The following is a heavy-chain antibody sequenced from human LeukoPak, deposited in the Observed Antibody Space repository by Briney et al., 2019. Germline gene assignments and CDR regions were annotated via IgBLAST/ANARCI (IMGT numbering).Heavy chain of an antibody. D-gene: IGHD5-18*01. Sequence: GGSLRLSCAASGFTVSSNYMSWVRQAPGKGLEWVSVIYSGGSTYYADSVKGRFTISRDNSKNTLYLQMNSLRAEDTAVYYCAREGAAGYSYGPIPPQFDYWGQGTLVTVSS. CDR3: AREGAAGYSYGPIPPQFDY. CDR1: GFTVSSNY. V-gene: IGHV3-66*01. CDR2: IYSGGST. J-gene: IGHJ4*02.